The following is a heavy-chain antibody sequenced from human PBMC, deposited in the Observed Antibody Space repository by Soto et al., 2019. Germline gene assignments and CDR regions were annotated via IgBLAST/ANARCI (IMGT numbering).Heavy chain of an antibody. D-gene: IGHD3-3*01. CDR3: ARDNILGILYGGMDV. V-gene: IGHV4-30-4*01. J-gene: IGHJ6*02. Sequence: ASEPLSLSCTVSGGSISSGDHYWRFLLQPRGKGLEWIGYIYYSGSTYYNPSLKSRVTISVDTSKNQFPLKLSSVTAADTAVYYCARDNILGILYGGMDVWGQGTTVTVSS. CDR2: IYYSGST. CDR1: GGSISSGDHY.